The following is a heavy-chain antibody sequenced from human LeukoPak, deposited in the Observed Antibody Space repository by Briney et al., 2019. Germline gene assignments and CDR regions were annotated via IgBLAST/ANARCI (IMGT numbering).Heavy chain of an antibody. CDR3: AKGDSSGYFFFDY. Sequence: GGSLRLSCAASEFSVGSNYMTWVRRAPGKGLEWVSLIYSGGSTYYADSVKGRFTISRDNSKNTLYLQMNSLRAEDTAVYYCAKGDSSGYFFFDYWGQGTLVTVSS. D-gene: IGHD3-22*01. CDR1: EFSVGSNY. V-gene: IGHV3-66*01. J-gene: IGHJ4*02. CDR2: IYSGGST.